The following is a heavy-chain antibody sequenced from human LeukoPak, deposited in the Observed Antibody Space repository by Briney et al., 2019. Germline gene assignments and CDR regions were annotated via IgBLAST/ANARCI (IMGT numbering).Heavy chain of an antibody. J-gene: IGHJ4*02. V-gene: IGHV3-21*01. CDR2: ISSSSSYI. Sequence: PGGSLRLSCAASGFTFSSYSMSWVRQAPGKGLEWVSSISSSSSYIYYADSVKGRFTISRDNAKNSLYLQMNSLRAEATAVYYCARGGLSGYYFDYWGQGTLVTVSS. D-gene: IGHD3-3*01. CDR1: GFTFSSYS. CDR3: ARGGLSGYYFDY.